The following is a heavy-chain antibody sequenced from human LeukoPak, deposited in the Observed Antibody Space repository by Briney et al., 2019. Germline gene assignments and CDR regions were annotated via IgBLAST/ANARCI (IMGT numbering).Heavy chain of an antibody. CDR3: ARALVVADTSVRLWFDP. J-gene: IGHJ5*02. CDR1: GYSISSGYY. CDR2: IYHSGST. Sequence: SETLSLTCTVSGYSISSGYYWGWIRQPPGKGLEWIGSIYHSGSTYYNPSLKSRVTISVDTSKNQFSLKLSSVTAADTAVYYCARALVVADTSVRLWFDPWGQGTLVTVSS. D-gene: IGHD2-15*01. V-gene: IGHV4-38-2*02.